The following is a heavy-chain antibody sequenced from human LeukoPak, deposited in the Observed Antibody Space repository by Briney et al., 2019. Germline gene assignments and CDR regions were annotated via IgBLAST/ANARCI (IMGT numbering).Heavy chain of an antibody. D-gene: IGHD1-20*01. Sequence: SETLSLTCTVSGGSISSYYWSWIRQPPGKGLEWIGYIYYSGSTNYNPSLKSRVTISVDTSKNQFSLKLSSVTAADTAVYYCARDSLTETTRGRHNWFDPWGQGTLVTVSS. CDR1: GGSISSYY. J-gene: IGHJ5*02. CDR2: IYYSGST. CDR3: ARDSLTETTRGRHNWFDP. V-gene: IGHV4-59*01.